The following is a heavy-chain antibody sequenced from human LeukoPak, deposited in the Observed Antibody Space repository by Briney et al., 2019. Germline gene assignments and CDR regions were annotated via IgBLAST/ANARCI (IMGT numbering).Heavy chain of an antibody. CDR2: INPNSGGT. Sequence: ASVKVSCKASGYTFVNYGITWVRQAPGQGLEWMGWINPNSGGTNYAQKFQGWVTMTRDTSISTAYMELSRLRSDDTAVYYCARSPRSSGWGGYYYGMDVWGQGTTVTVSS. J-gene: IGHJ6*02. CDR3: ARSPRSSGWGGYYYGMDV. D-gene: IGHD6-19*01. V-gene: IGHV1-2*04. CDR1: GYTFVNYG.